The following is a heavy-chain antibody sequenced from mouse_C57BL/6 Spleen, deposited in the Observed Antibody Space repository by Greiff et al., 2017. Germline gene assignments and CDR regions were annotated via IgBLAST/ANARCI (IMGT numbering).Heavy chain of an antibody. CDR1: GYAFSSSW. J-gene: IGHJ4*01. V-gene: IGHV1-82*01. Sequence: VKLQESGPELVKPGASVKISCKASGYAFSSSWMNWVKQRPGKGLEWIGRIYPGDGDTNYNGKFKGKATLTADKSSSTAYMQLSSLTSEDSAVYFCAKYVDYWGQGTSVTVSS. CDR3: AKYVDY. CDR2: IYPGDGDT.